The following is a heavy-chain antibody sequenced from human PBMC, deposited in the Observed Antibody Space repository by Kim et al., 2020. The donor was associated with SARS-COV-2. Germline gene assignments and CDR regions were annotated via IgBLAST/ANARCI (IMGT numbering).Heavy chain of an antibody. J-gene: IGHJ3*02. CDR1: GFTFSSYW. CDR2: IKQDGSEK. Sequence: GGSLRLSCAASGFTFSSYWMSWVRQAPGKGLEWVANIKQDGSEKYYVDSVKGRFTISRDNAKNSLYLQMNSLRAEDTAVYYCARGGMGIGELSGFPDHDAFDIWGQGTMVTVSS. CDR3: ARGGMGIGELSGFPDHDAFDI. V-gene: IGHV3-7*03. D-gene: IGHD3-10*01.